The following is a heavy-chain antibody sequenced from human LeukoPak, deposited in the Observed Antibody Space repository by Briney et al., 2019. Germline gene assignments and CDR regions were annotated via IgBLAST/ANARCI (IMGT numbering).Heavy chain of an antibody. Sequence: GGSLRLSCAASGFTFSSYGMHWVRQTPGKGLEWVAFIRYDGTNKHYADSVKGRFTISRDNSKSTLYLQMNSLRPEDTAVYYCAREYYDILTGYYRHFDYWGQGTLVTVSS. CDR3: AREYYDILTGYYRHFDY. CDR1: GFTFSSYG. D-gene: IGHD3-9*01. CDR2: IRYDGTNK. J-gene: IGHJ4*02. V-gene: IGHV3-30*02.